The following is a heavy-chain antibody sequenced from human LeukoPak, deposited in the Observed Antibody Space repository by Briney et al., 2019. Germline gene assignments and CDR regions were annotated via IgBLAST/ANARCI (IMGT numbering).Heavy chain of an antibody. J-gene: IGHJ5*02. CDR1: GGSISSGGYY. CDR2: IYYSGST. D-gene: IGHD2-15*01. Sequence: PSETLSLTGTVPGGSISSGGYYWSWIRQPPGKGLEWVGHIYYSGSTNYNPSLKSRVTISVDTSKNQFSLKLSSVTAADTAVYYCARRVGYCSGGSCINWFDPWGQGTLVTVSS. CDR3: ARRVGYCSGGSCINWFDP. V-gene: IGHV4-61*08.